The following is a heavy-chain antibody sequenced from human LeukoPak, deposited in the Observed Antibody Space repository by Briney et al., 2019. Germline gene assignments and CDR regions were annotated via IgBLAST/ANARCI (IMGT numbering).Heavy chain of an antibody. CDR1: GGSISSHY. V-gene: IGHV4-59*11. D-gene: IGHD1-1*01. CDR2: VHHSGST. J-gene: IGHJ4*02. Sequence: SETLSLTCTVSGGSISSHYWSWIRQPPGKEPEWIAYVHHSGSTNYSPSLKSRAIISLDTSKNQFSLKLSSVTAADTAVYYCARRTTGTGPFDYWGQGTLVTVSS. CDR3: ARRTTGTGPFDY.